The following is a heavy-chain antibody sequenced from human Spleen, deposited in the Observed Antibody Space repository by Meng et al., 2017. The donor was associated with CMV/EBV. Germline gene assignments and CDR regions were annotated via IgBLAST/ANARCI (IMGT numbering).Heavy chain of an antibody. V-gene: IGHV3-23*01. Sequence: GESLKISCAASGFPFNDYAMYWVRQAPGKGLELVSSINGRGNNTYYADSVKGRFTISRDNSRNMVFVQMNRLRAEDTAIYYCAKRGSYYYDNTGDYIASPFDHWGQGTPVTVSS. CDR3: AKRGSYYYDNTGDYIASPFDH. CDR1: GFPFNDYA. D-gene: IGHD3-22*01. CDR2: INGRGNNT. J-gene: IGHJ4*02.